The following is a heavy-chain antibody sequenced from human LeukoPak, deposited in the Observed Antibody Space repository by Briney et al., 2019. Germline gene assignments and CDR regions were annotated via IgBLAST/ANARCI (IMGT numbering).Heavy chain of an antibody. Sequence: PSETLSLTCTVSGGSISGYYWGWIRQPAGKGLEWIGRIYTSGSTNYNPSLKSRVTMSVDTSKNQFSLRLSSVTAADTAVYYCARDSSGWSLDYWGQGTLVTVSS. CDR2: IYTSGST. V-gene: IGHV4-4*07. CDR1: GGSISGYY. CDR3: ARDSSGWSLDY. D-gene: IGHD6-19*01. J-gene: IGHJ4*02.